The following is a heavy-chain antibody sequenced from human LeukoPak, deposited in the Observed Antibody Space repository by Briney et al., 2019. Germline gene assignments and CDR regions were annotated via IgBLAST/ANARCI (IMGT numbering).Heavy chain of an antibody. V-gene: IGHV3-53*01. CDR3: ARRAGAYSHPYDF. J-gene: IGHJ4*02. CDR2: IYSDNT. D-gene: IGHD4/OR15-4a*01. Sequence: GGSLRLSCTVSGFTVSSNSMSWVRQAPGKGLEWVSFIYSDNTHYSDSVKGRFTISRDNSKNTLYLQMNSPRAEDTAVYYCARRAGAYSHPYDFWGQGTLVTVSS. CDR1: GFTVSSNS.